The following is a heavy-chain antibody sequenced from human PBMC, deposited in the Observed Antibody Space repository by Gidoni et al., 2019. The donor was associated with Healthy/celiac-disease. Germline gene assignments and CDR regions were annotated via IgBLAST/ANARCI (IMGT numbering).Heavy chain of an antibody. J-gene: IGHJ4*02. V-gene: IGHV3-30-3*01. CDR1: GFTFSSYA. D-gene: IGHD3-10*01. CDR3: ARGVLYGSGSYYDY. CDR2: ISYDGSNK. Sequence: QVQLVESGGGVVQPGRSLRLSCAASGFTFSSYAMHWVRQAPGKGLEWVAVISYDGSNKYYADSVKGRFTISRDNSKNTLYLQMNSLRAEDTAVYYCARGVLYGSGSYYDYWGQGTLVTVSS.